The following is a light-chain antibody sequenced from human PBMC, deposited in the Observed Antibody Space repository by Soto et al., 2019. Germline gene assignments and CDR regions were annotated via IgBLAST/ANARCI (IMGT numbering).Light chain of an antibody. V-gene: IGLV1-40*01. CDR2: GNS. CDR1: SSNIGAGYD. CDR3: QSYASSLSGPVV. J-gene: IGLJ2*01. Sequence: QSVLTQPPSVSGAPGQRVTISCTGSSSNIGAGYDVHWYQQLPGTAPKLLIYGNSNRPSGVPDRFSGSKSGTSASLAITGLQAEDEADYYWQSYASSLSGPVVFGGGTKVTVL.